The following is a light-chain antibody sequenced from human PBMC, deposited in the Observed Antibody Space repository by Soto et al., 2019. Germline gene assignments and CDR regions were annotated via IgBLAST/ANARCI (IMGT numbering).Light chain of an antibody. Sequence: IVLTQSPGILSLSPGERATLSCRASQSVSSSYLAWYQQKPGQAPRLLIYGASSRATGIPDRFSGSGSGTEFTLIISSLQSEDFAVYYCQQYNNWPWTFGQGTKVDIK. CDR1: QSVSSSY. CDR3: QQYNNWPWT. V-gene: IGKV3-20*01. CDR2: GAS. J-gene: IGKJ1*01.